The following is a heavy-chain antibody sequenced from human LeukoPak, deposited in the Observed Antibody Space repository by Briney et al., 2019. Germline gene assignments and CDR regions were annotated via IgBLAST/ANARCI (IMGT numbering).Heavy chain of an antibody. D-gene: IGHD4-17*01. J-gene: IGHJ3*02. CDR3: ARHYGDYRAFDI. CDR2: INHSGST. CDR1: GGSFSGYY. V-gene: IGHV4-34*01. Sequence: SETLSLTCAVYGGSFSGYYWSWIRQPPGKGLEWIGEINHSGSTNYNPSLKSRVTISVDTSKNQFSLKLSSVTAADTAVYYCARHYGDYRAFDIWGQGTMVTVSS.